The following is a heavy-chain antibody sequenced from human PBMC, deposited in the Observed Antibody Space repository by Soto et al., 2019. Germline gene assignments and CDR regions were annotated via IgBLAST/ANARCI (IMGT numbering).Heavy chain of an antibody. CDR2: IIPIFGTA. Sequence: SVKVSCKASGCTYSSYAISWVRQAPGQGLEWMGGIIPIFGTANYAQKFQGRVTITADKSTSKAYMELSSLRSEDTAVYYCARRGWQLEFHWFDPWGQGTLVTF. D-gene: IGHD6-6*01. CDR3: ARRGWQLEFHWFDP. CDR1: GCTYSSYA. J-gene: IGHJ5*02. V-gene: IGHV1-69*06.